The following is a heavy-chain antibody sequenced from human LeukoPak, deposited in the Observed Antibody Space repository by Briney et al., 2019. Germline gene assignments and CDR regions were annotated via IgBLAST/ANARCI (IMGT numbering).Heavy chain of an antibody. CDR2: IYHSGST. J-gene: IGHJ6*03. V-gene: IGHV4-38-2*02. CDR1: GYSISSGYY. Sequence: SETLSLTCTVSGYSISSGYYWGWIRQPPGKGLEWIGSIYHSGSTYYNPSLKSRVTISVDTSKNQFSLKLTSVTAADTAVYYCTRAASSGPLFTYHMDVWGKGTTVTVSS. CDR3: TRAASSGPLFTYHMDV. D-gene: IGHD3-22*01.